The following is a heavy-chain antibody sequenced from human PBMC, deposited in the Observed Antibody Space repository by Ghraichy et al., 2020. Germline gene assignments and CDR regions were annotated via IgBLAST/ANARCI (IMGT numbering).Heavy chain of an antibody. V-gene: IGHV4-39*07. D-gene: IGHD3-22*01. J-gene: IGHJ3*02. Sequence: SETLSLTCTVSGGSISSSSYYWGWIRQPPGKGLEWIGSIYYSGSTYYNPSLKSRVTISVDTSKNQFSLKLSSVTAADTAVYYCARLSYYYDSSGSPNDAFDIWGQGTMVTVSS. CDR1: GGSISSSSYY. CDR3: ARLSYYYDSSGSPNDAFDI. CDR2: IYYSGST.